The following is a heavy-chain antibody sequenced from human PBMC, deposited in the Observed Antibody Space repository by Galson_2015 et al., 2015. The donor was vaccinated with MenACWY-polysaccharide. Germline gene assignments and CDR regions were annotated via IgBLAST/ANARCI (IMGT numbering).Heavy chain of an antibody. V-gene: IGHV3-7*01. Sequence: SLRLSCAASGFTFSNYWMSWVRQAPGKGLEWEANIKQDGSAEYYVDSVRGRFTISRDNAKNSVYLQMSSLRAEDTAVYYCARDNWDDYWGQGTLVTISS. CDR2: IKQDGSAE. J-gene: IGHJ4*02. D-gene: IGHD7-27*01. CDR1: GFTFSNYW. CDR3: ARDNWDDY.